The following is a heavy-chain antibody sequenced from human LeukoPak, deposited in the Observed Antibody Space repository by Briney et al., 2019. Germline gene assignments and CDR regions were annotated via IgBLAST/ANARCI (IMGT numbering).Heavy chain of an antibody. Sequence: GGSLRLSCGASGFTVSNHYMSWVRQAPGKGLAWVSGISGSGGSTYYADSVKGRFTISRDNSKNTLYLQMNSLRAEDTAVYYCAKGRLMTTVTPGDYWGQGTLVTVSS. CDR3: AKGRLMTTVTPGDY. V-gene: IGHV3-23*01. CDR1: GFTVSNHY. CDR2: ISGSGGST. J-gene: IGHJ4*02. D-gene: IGHD4-17*01.